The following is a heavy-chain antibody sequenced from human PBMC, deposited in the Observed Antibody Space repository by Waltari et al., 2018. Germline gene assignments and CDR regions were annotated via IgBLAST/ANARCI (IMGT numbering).Heavy chain of an antibody. D-gene: IGHD6-6*01. Sequence: EVQLVESGGGLVQPGGSLRLSCAASGFILSPFEMSWVRQAPGKGLEWISSITSRLSTLYYADSVKGRFTISRDNAKNSLYLQMNSLRAEDTAVYYCATKYSSSSWDYWGQGTLVTVSS. J-gene: IGHJ4*02. CDR3: ATKYSSSSWDY. CDR2: ITSRLSTL. CDR1: GFILSPFE. V-gene: IGHV3-48*03.